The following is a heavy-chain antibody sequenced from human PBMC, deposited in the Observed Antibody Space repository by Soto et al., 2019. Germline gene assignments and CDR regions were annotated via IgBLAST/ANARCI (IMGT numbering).Heavy chain of an antibody. V-gene: IGHV4-59*01. CDR2: IYYLGST. Sequence: ASETLSLTCIVSGGSMSEYVWSWIRQSPGKGLEWIGYIYYLGSTDYNPSLKSRVTISVDTSKRQFSLRLTSVTAADTAVYYCARDGYDGSGSPYPAYWGPGTQVTVSS. J-gene: IGHJ4*02. D-gene: IGHD3-10*01. CDR1: GGSMSEYV. CDR3: ARDGYDGSGSPYPAY.